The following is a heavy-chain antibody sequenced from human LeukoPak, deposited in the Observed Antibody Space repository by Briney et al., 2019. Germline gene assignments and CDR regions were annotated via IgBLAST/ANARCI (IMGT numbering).Heavy chain of an antibody. D-gene: IGHD3-10*01. V-gene: IGHV1-18*01. Sequence: ASVKVSCKASGYTFTSYSISWVRQAPGQGLEWMGWISAYNGNTNYAQKLQGRVTMTTDTSTSTAYMELRSLRSDDTAVYYCARLLLWFGELLPKPDYWGQGTLVTVSS. J-gene: IGHJ4*02. CDR1: GYTFTSYS. CDR3: ARLLLWFGELLPKPDY. CDR2: ISAYNGNT.